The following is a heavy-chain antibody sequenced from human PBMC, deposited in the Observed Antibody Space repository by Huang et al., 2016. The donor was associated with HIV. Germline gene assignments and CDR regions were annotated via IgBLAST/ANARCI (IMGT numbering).Heavy chain of an antibody. D-gene: IGHD2-21*02. CDR3: ARVGRVDGGDGKWGVFFCN. CDR1: GYTFTNYA. V-gene: IGHV7-4-1*02. CDR2: ITTVTENR. Sequence: QVQLVQSGSELKKPGASVKASCKAAGYTFTNYAMNWVRQAPGQGLEWMGWITTVTENRPNARGGPGRLVCSYDTSVSRPYLQIIGRKGEETAVYFCARVGRVDGGDGKWGVFFCNWGQGTLVTVAS. J-gene: IGHJ4*02.